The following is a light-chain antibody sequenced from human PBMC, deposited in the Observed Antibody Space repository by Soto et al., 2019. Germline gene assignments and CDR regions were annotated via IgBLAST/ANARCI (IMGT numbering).Light chain of an antibody. CDR3: QQSCIGPWT. CDR2: AAS. J-gene: IGKJ1*01. V-gene: IGKV1-39*01. Sequence: DIQMTQSPSSLSASVGDRVTITCRASQSITGYLNWYQQKPGKVPKLLIYAASTLQSGVPSRFSGSGSGTDFTLTLSSLQAEDSATYYCQQSCIGPWTFGQGTKVEIK. CDR1: QSITGY.